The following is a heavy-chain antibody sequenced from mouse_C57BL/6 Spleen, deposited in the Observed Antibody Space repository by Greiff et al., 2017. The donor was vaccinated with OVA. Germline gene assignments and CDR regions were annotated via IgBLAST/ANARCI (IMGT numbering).Heavy chain of an antibody. CDR1: GFTFSDYG. V-gene: IGHV5-17*01. D-gene: IGHD2-5*01. CDR3: ARPHYSNQAWFAY. J-gene: IGHJ3*01. CDR2: ISSGSSTI. Sequence: EVKLVESGGGLVKPGGSLKLSCAASGFTFSDYGMHWVRQAPEKGLEWVAYISSGSSTIYYADTVKGRFTISRDNAKNTLFLQMTSLRSEDTAMYYCARPHYSNQAWFAYWGQGTLVTVSA.